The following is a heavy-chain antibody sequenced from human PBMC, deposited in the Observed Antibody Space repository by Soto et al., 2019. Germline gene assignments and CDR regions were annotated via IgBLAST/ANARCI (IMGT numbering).Heavy chain of an antibody. CDR2: INHSGST. Sequence: PSETLSLTCAVYGGSFSGYYWSWIRQPPGKGLEWIGEINHSGSTNYNPSLKSRVTISVDTSKNQFSLKLSSVTAADTAVYYCARGRKEAARPYCYYGMDVWGQGTTVTVSS. D-gene: IGHD6-6*01. CDR1: GGSFSGYY. V-gene: IGHV4-34*01. CDR3: ARGRKEAARPYCYYGMDV. J-gene: IGHJ6*02.